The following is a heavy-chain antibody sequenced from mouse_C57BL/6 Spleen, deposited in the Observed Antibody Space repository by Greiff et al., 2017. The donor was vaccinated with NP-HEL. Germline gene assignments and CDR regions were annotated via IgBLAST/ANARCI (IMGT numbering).Heavy chain of an antibody. V-gene: IGHV5-4*01. D-gene: IGHD1-3*01. CDR2: ISDGGSYT. CDR3: ARDRLKGGLAY. Sequence: EVQGVESGGGLVKPGGSLKLSCAASGFTFSSYAMSWVRQTPEKRLEWVATISDGGSYTYYPDNVKGRFPISRDNAKNNLYRQMSHLKSEDTAMYYCARDRLKGGLAYWGQGTLVTVSA. CDR1: GFTFSSYA. J-gene: IGHJ3*01.